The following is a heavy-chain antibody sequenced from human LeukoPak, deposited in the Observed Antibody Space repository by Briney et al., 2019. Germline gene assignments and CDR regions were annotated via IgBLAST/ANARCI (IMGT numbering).Heavy chain of an antibody. CDR3: GKTTVGYSSGQKPAWPVDF. V-gene: IGHV3-23*01. CDR1: GFTFGSHA. D-gene: IGHD5-18*01. Sequence: GGSLRLSCEASGFTFGSHAMYWVRQAPGKGLEWVAGIFGSGGSPHYADSVKGRFTISRDNPRNTVYLQINSLRDDDTAVYYCGKTTVGYSSGQKPAWPVDFWGQGTLVTVPS. J-gene: IGHJ4*02. CDR2: IFGSGGSP.